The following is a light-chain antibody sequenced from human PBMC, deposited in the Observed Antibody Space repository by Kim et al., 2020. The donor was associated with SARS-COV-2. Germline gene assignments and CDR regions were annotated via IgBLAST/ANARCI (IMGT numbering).Light chain of an antibody. CDR2: DVS. CDR1: SSDVGGYNY. CDR3: SSYTSSSTSPL. J-gene: IGLJ2*01. Sequence: QSALTQPASVSGSPGQSITISCTGTSSDVGGYNYVSWYQQHPGKAPKLMIYDVSNRPSGVSNRFSGSKSGNTASLTISGLQAEDEADYYCSSYTSSSTSPLFGGGTQLTVL. V-gene: IGLV2-14*03.